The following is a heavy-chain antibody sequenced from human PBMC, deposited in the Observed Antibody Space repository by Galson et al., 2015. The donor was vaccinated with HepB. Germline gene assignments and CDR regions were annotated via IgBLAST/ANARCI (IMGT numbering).Heavy chain of an antibody. J-gene: IGHJ4*02. D-gene: IGHD3-22*01. CDR3: AGAQISMIVGYFDN. Sequence: LRLSCAASGFTFSSYRMHWVRQTPGKGLVLVSRINSDGSGTRYADSAKGRFTISRDNSKNTLFLQMNSLRAEDTAVYYCAGAQISMIVGYFDNWGQGTLVTVSS. CDR1: GFTFSSYR. V-gene: IGHV3-74*01. CDR2: INSDGSGT.